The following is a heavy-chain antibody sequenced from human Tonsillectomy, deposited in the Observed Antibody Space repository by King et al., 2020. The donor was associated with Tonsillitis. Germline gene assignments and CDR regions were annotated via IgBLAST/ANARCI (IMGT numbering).Heavy chain of an antibody. Sequence: VQLVESGGGLVQPGGSLRLSCVASGFPLTKYAMSWVRQAPGKGLEWVSAFSGGGDSTYYADSVKGRFTISRDSSKNTLFLQMNSLRAEDTAVYYCATELLGNLEWLNIDQYGVDVWGRGTTVTVSS. V-gene: IGHV3-23*04. J-gene: IGHJ6*02. CDR2: FSGGGDST. CDR1: GFPLTKYA. D-gene: IGHD3-3*01. CDR3: ATELLGNLEWLNIDQYGVDV.